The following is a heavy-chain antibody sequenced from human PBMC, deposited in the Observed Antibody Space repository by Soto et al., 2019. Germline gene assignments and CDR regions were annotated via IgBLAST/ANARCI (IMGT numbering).Heavy chain of an antibody. D-gene: IGHD2-2*03. CDR2: MNHNSGNT. Sequence: QVQLVQSGAEVKKPGASVKVSCKASGYTFTSYDINWVRQATGQGLEWMGWMNHNSGNTGYAQKFQGRVTMTRNTSISTAYMELSSLRSEDTAVYYCARDPWILYYHYGMDVWGQGTTVTLSS. J-gene: IGHJ6*02. V-gene: IGHV1-8*01. CDR1: GYTFTSYD. CDR3: ARDPWILYYHYGMDV.